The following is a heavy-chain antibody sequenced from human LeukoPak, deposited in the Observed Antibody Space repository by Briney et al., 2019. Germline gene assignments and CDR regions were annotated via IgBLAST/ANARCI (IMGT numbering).Heavy chain of an antibody. CDR1: GFTFSNYE. J-gene: IGHJ4*02. CDR3: ARDPYGDLEFDYFDY. Sequence: PGVSLRLSCAASGFTFSNYEMNWVREAPGKGLEWLSYISSSAKTIFYADSVKGRFTISRDNAKNSLYLQMNSLRAEDTAVYYCARDPYGDLEFDYFDYWGQGSLVTVSS. CDR2: ISSSAKTI. V-gene: IGHV3-48*03. D-gene: IGHD4-17*01.